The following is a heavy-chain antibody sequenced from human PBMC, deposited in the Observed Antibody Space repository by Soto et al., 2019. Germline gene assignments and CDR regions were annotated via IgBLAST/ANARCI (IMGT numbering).Heavy chain of an antibody. J-gene: IGHJ6*02. CDR2: IYWDDDK. CDR3: AHSRCGGDCLQSYSSHYSYGMDV. V-gene: IGHV2-5*02. D-gene: IGHD2-21*02. CDR1: GFSLSTGGVG. Sequence: QITLKESGPSLVKPTQTLTLTCTFSGFSLSTGGVGVGWIRQPPGKALEWLALIYWDDDKRYSPSLRSRLTVTKDPSKNQVVITMTNMDPVDTATYYCAHSRCGGDCLQSYSSHYSYGMDVWGQGTTVTVSS.